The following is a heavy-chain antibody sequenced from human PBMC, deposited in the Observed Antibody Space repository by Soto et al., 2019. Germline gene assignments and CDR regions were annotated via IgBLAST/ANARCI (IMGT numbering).Heavy chain of an antibody. J-gene: IGHJ4*02. D-gene: IGHD2-2*01. CDR2: ISYDGSNK. CDR3: AKGRRDCSSTSCYGRRAYYFDY. V-gene: IGHV3-30*18. Sequence: PGGSLRLSCAASGFTFSSYGMHWVRQAPGKGLEWVAVISYDGSNKYYADSVKGRFTISRDNSKNTLYLQMNSLRAEDTAVYYCAKGRRDCSSTSCYGRRAYYFDYWGQGTLVTVSS. CDR1: GFTFSSYG.